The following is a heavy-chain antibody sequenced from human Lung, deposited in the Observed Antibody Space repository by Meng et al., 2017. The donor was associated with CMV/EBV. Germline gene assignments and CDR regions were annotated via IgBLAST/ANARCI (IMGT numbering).Heavy chain of an antibody. V-gene: IGHV3-74*01. CDR2: INSDGSTT. Sequence: GGSLRLXXAASGFTFSTYWMHWVRQTPGTGLVWVSRINSDGSTTTYADSVKGRFTISRDNAENTLYLQMSSLRAEDSAVYYCVRDGKYCSSGTCDYYIMDLWGQGTXVTVSS. CDR3: VRDGKYCSSGTCDYYIMDL. J-gene: IGHJ6*02. CDR1: GFTFSTYW. D-gene: IGHD2-15*01.